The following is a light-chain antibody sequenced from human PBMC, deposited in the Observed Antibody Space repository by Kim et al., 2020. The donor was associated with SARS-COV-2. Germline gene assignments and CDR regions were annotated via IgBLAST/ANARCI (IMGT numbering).Light chain of an antibody. CDR3: QQYNNWPPVLT. CDR2: GAS. J-gene: IGKJ4*01. CDR1: QSVSSN. V-gene: IGKV3-15*01. Sequence: PGERATLSCSASQSVSSNLAWYQQKPGQAPRLLIYGASTRATGIPARFSGSGSGTEFTLTISSLQSEDFAVYYCQQYNNWPPVLTFGGGTKVDIK.